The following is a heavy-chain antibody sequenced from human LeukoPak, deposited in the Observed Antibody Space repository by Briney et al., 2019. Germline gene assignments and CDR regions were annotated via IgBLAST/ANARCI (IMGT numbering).Heavy chain of an antibody. CDR1: GFTFSSYA. D-gene: IGHD5-18*01. CDR2: ISGSGGST. Sequence: PGGSLRLSCAASGFTFSSYAMSWVRQAPGKGLEWVSAISGSGGSTYYADSVKGRFTISRDNSKNTLYLQMNSLRAEDTAVYYRAKFGGYSYGIFDYWGQGTLVTVSS. V-gene: IGHV3-23*01. CDR3: AKFGGYSYGIFDY. J-gene: IGHJ4*02.